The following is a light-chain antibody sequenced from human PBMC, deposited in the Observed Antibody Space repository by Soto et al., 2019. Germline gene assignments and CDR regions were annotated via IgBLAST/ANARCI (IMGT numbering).Light chain of an antibody. CDR2: SNN. Sequence: QSVLTQTPSASGTPGQRVTISCSGSSSNIGSYTVNWYQQLPGTAPKLLIYSNNQRPSGGPDRFSGSKSGTSASLAISGLPSEEEADYYCAAWDDSLNGVVFGGGTKLTVL. V-gene: IGLV1-44*01. CDR1: SSNIGSYT. CDR3: AAWDDSLNGVV. J-gene: IGLJ2*01.